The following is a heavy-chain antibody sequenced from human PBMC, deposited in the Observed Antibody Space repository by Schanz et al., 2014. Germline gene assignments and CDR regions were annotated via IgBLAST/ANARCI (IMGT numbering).Heavy chain of an antibody. Sequence: QVQLVESGGGMVQPGGSLRLSCAASGFTFSFSGMQWVRQAPGKGLEWVAFIRSDGSKENYAESVRRRFTISRDNSQNSLYLQTNSLRTKHKLVYYCAKAPYADYGYLRYWGQGTLVPVSS. J-gene: IGHJ4*02. CDR1: GFTFSFSG. D-gene: IGHD4-17*01. CDR3: AKAPYADYGYLRY. V-gene: IGHV3-30*02. CDR2: IRSDGSKE.